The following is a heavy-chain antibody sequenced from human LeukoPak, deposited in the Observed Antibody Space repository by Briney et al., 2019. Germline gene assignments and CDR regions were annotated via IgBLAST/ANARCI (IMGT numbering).Heavy chain of an antibody. V-gene: IGHV3-7*01. Sequence: GGSLRLSCAASGFTFSVYWMSWVRQAPGKGLEWVANIKQDGSEKYYVDSVKGRFTISRDNAKNSLNLQMNSLRAEDTAVYYCARSYDYVWGSYRPFYYFDYWGQGTLVTVSS. CDR1: GFTFSVYW. D-gene: IGHD3-16*02. J-gene: IGHJ4*02. CDR2: IKQDGSEK. CDR3: ARSYDYVWGSYRPFYYFDY.